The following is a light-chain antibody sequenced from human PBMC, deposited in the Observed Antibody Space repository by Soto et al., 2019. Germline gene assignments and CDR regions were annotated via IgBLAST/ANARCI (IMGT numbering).Light chain of an antibody. V-gene: IGKV3-11*01. J-gene: IGKJ1*01. CDR2: DAS. CDR3: QQYGDRPRT. Sequence: EIVLTQSPATLSLSPGERATLSCRASQSVSSYLAWYQQKPGQAPRLLIYDASNRATGIPARFSGSGSGTEFTLTISSLESEDFAVYFCQQYGDRPRTFGQGTTGDIK. CDR1: QSVSSY.